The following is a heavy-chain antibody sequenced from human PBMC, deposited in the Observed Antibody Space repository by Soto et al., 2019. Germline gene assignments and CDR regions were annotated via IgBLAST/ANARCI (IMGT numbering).Heavy chain of an antibody. CDR1: GGSISSSSYY. J-gene: IGHJ6*02. Sequence: SETLSLTCTVSGGSISSSSYYWGWIRQPPGKGLEWIGSIYYSGSTYYNPSLKSRVTISVDTSKNQFSLKLSSVTAADTAVYYCARILESSGWDYYYYYGMDVWGQGTTVTVSS. V-gene: IGHV4-39*01. CDR3: ARILESSGWDYYYYYGMDV. CDR2: IYYSGST. D-gene: IGHD6-19*01.